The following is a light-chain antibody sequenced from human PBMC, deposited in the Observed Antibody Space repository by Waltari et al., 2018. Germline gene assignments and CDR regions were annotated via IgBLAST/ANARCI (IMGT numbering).Light chain of an antibody. Sequence: EIVLTQSPGTLSLSPGERATLSCRTSQSVSRALAWYQQKPGQAPRLLLYGILNRATGIPDRFSGSGSGTDVSLTISRLEPEDFAVYYCQHYVMLPVTFGQGTRVEVK. CDR1: QSVSRA. J-gene: IGKJ1*01. CDR3: QHYVMLPVT. CDR2: GIL. V-gene: IGKV3-20*01.